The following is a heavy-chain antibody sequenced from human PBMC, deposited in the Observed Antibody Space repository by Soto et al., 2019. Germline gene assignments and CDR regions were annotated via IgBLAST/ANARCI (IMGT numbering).Heavy chain of an antibody. CDR1: GFTFSSYS. V-gene: IGHV3-48*01. D-gene: IGHD5-12*01. CDR2: ISSSSSTI. CDR3: AREYSGYDS. J-gene: IGHJ4*02. Sequence: GGSLRLSCAATGFTFSSYSMNWVRQAPGKGLEWVSYISSSSSTIYYADSVKGRFTISRDNAKNSLYLQMNSLRAEDTAVYYCAREYSGYDSWGQGTLVTVSS.